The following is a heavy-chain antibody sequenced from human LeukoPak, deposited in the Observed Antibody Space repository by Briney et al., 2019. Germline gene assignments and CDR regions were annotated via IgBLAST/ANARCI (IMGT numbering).Heavy chain of an antibody. V-gene: IGHV4-30-2*01. D-gene: IGHD3-16*01. CDR1: GGSISSDGYS. CDR2: IYHSAST. CDR3: ARDWGTFRPGEGNAFDI. J-gene: IGHJ3*02. Sequence: PSETLSLTCAVSGGSISSDGYSWSWIRQPPGKGLEWIGCIYHSASTYYNPSLKRRVSISVDRSKNQFSLKLSSVTAADTAVYYCARDWGTFRPGEGNAFDIWDQGTMVTVSS.